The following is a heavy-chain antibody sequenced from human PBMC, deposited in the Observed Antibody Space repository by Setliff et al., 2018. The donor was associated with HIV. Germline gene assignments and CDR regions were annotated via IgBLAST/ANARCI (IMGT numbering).Heavy chain of an antibody. V-gene: IGHV4-59*12. CDR1: GGSISTYY. J-gene: IGHJ3*02. CDR2: IYFTGSS. D-gene: IGHD3-16*01. Sequence: SETLSLTCTVSGGSISTYYWSWIRQPPGKGLEWIGSIYFTGSSDNNPSLKSRVTLSVDTSKHQFSLKLSSVTAADTAVYYCARDLVIMFGGVSGDVFDIWGQGTMVTVSS. CDR3: ARDLVIMFGGVSGDVFDI.